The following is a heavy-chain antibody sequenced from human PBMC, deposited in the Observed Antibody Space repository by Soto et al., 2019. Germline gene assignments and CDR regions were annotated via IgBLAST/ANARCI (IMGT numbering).Heavy chain of an antibody. CDR3: AGGYSSRWYGTRRYGAAYFHY. CDR1: GGSISSSSYY. J-gene: IGHJ4*02. D-gene: IGHD6-13*01. Sequence: QLQLQESGPGLVKPSETLSLTCTVSGGSISSSSYYWGWIRQPPGKGLEWIGSIYYSGSTYYNPSLKSRVTISVDTSKIPFSLNLSSVAAADTAVDSCAGGYSSRWYGTRRYGAAYFHYWGEGTLVTVSS. CDR2: IYYSGST. V-gene: IGHV4-39*01.